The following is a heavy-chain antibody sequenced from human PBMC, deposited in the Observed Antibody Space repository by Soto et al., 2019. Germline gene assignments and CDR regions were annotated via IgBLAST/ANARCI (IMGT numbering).Heavy chain of an antibody. CDR1: GYTLTELS. J-gene: IGHJ6*02. CDR2: FDPEDGET. Sequence: ASVKVSCKVSGYTLTELSMHWVRQAPGKGLEWMGGFDPEDGETIYAQKFQGRVTMTEDTSTDTAYMELSSLRSEDTAVYYCATDRGAKGATNGFSLDVWGQGTTVTVSS. D-gene: IGHD1-26*01. V-gene: IGHV1-24*01. CDR3: ATDRGAKGATNGFSLDV.